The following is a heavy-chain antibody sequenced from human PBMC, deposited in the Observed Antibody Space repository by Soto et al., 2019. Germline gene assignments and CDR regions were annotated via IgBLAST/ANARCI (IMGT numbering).Heavy chain of an antibody. CDR1: GFTFSSYE. D-gene: IGHD3-22*01. CDR2: ISSSGSTI. CDR3: ARDRADYYYDSSGFN. V-gene: IGHV3-48*03. J-gene: IGHJ4*02. Sequence: GSLRLSCAASGFTFSSYEMNWVRQAPGKGLEWVSYISSSGSTIYYADSVKGRFTISRDNAKNSLYLQMNSLRAEDTAVYYCARDRADYYYDSSGFNWGQGTLVTVSS.